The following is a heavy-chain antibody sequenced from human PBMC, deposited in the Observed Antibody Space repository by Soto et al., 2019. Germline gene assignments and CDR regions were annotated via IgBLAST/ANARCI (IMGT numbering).Heavy chain of an antibody. CDR3: ASPRSPMDV. J-gene: IGHJ6*02. Sequence: PGGSLRLSCAASGFTFSSYPMHWVRQTPGKELEWVAVISYDGSNKYYADSVMGRFTISRDNSKNTLYLQMNSLRAEDTAVYYCASPRSPMDVWGQGTTVTVSS. V-gene: IGHV3-30*04. CDR2: ISYDGSNK. CDR1: GFTFSSYP.